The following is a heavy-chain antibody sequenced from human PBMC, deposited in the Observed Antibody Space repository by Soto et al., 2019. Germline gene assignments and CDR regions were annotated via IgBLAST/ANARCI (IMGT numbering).Heavy chain of an antibody. CDR2: ISSSSTI. V-gene: IGHV3-48*01. D-gene: IGHD2-15*01. CDR3: ARAGYCSGGSCYFDY. CDR1: GLNFRGHS. Sequence: GVSMRVPYAAAGLNFRGHSMNWVSKDPGKGLEWVSYISSSSTIYYADSVKGRFTISRDNAKNSLYLQMNSLRAEDTAVYYCARAGYCSGGSCYFDYWGQATLVTVSS. J-gene: IGHJ4*02.